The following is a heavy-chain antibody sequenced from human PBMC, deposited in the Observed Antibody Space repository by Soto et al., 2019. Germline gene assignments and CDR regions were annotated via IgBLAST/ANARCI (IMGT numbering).Heavy chain of an antibody. V-gene: IGHV3-48*03. CDR2: ISSSGSTI. CDR3: ARDSSGYHSYYGRAV. CDR1: GFTFSSYE. J-gene: IGHJ6*02. Sequence: GGSLRLSCAASGFTFSSYEMNWVRQAPGKGLEWVSYISSSGSTIYYADSVKGRFTISRDNAKNSLYLQMNSLRAEDTAVYYCARDSSGYHSYYGRAVWGQGPTVTAPS. D-gene: IGHD3-22*01.